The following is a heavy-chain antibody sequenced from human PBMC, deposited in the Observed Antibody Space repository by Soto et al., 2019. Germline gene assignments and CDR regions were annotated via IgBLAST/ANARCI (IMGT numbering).Heavy chain of an antibody. CDR1: GGSISSYY. CDR3: ARQLGRYFDY. V-gene: IGHV4-59*08. J-gene: IGHJ4*02. D-gene: IGHD3-16*01. Sequence: SETLSLTCTVSGGSISSYYWSWIRQPPGKGLEWIGYIYYSGSTNYNPSLKSRVTISVDTSKNQFSLKLSSVTAADTAVYYCARQLGRYFDYWGQGTLVTVSS. CDR2: IYYSGST.